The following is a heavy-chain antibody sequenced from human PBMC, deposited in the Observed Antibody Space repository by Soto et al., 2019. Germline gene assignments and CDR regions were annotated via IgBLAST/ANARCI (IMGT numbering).Heavy chain of an antibody. Sequence: GASVKVSCKASGYTFTGYYMHWVRQAPGQGLEWMGWINPNSGGTNYAQKFQGWVTMTRDTSISTAYMELSRLRSDDTAVYYCARDFCFMRGWTSWFDSWGQGTLVTVS. CDR1: GYTFTGYY. V-gene: IGHV1-2*04. CDR2: INPNSGGT. J-gene: IGHJ5*01. CDR3: ARDFCFMRGWTSWFDS. D-gene: IGHD6-19*01.